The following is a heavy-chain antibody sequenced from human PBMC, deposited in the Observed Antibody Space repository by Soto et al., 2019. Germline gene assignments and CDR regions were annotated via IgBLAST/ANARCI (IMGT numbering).Heavy chain of an antibody. Sequence: SETLSLTCTVSGGSISSYYWSWIRQPPGKGLEWIGYIYHSGSTNYNPSLKSRVTISVDTSKNQFSLKLSSVTAADTAVYYCARGGADFWSGYYIGWFDPWGQGTLVTVSS. D-gene: IGHD3-3*01. CDR1: GGSISSYY. J-gene: IGHJ5*02. CDR2: IYHSGST. V-gene: IGHV4-59*01. CDR3: ARGGADFWSGYYIGWFDP.